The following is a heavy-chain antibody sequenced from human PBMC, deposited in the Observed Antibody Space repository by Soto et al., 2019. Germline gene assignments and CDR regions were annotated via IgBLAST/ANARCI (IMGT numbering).Heavy chain of an antibody. D-gene: IGHD6-25*01. V-gene: IGHV3-30*03. Sequence: LRLSCAASGFTFSSYGMHWVRQAPGKGLEWVAVISYDGSNKYYADSVKGRFTISRDNSKNTLYLQMNSLRAEDTAVYYCARPSSGDYYYYYGMDVWGQGTTVTVSS. CDR3: ARPSSGDYYYYYGMDV. CDR1: GFTFSSYG. CDR2: ISYDGSNK. J-gene: IGHJ6*02.